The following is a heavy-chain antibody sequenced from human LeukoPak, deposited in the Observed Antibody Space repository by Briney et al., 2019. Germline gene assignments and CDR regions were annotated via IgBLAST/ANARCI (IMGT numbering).Heavy chain of an antibody. D-gene: IGHD2-15*01. CDR2: INPRGASA. Sequence: ASVKVSCKASGYTFISYYIHWVRQAPEQGLEWMGIINPRGASAIYAQRFQGRVTMTRDTSTSTAHMELSSLRSEDTAVYYCAISSIGYFDYWGQGTLVTVSS. J-gene: IGHJ4*02. CDR1: GYTFISYY. CDR3: AISSIGYFDY. V-gene: IGHV1-46*01.